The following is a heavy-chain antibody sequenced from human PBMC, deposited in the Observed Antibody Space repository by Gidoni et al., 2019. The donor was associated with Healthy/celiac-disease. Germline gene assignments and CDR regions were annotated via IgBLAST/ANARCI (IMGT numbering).Heavy chain of an antibody. V-gene: IGHV4-4*07. Sequence: QVQLQESGPGLVKPSETLSLTCTVSGGSISSYYWSWIRQPAGKGLEWIGRIDTSGSTNYNPSLKSRVTMSVDTSKNQFSLKLSSVTAADTAVYYCARDSGGHGGVIVIGGISYFDYWGQGTLVTVSS. CDR1: GGSISSYY. CDR3: ARDSGGHGGVIVIGGISYFDY. D-gene: IGHD3-16*02. CDR2: IDTSGST. J-gene: IGHJ4*02.